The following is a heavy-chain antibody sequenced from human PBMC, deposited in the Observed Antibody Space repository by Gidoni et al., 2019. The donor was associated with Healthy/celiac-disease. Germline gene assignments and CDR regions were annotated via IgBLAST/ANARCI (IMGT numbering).Heavy chain of an antibody. D-gene: IGHD6-25*01. V-gene: IGHV3-33*08. J-gene: IGHJ4*02. CDR3: ARDGRSSATHFDY. Sequence: QVQLVESGGGVVQPGRSLRLSCAASGFTFSSYGMHWVRQAPGKGLEWVAVIWYDGSNKYYADSVKGRFTISRDNSKNTLYLQMNSLRAEDTAVYYCARDGRSSATHFDYWGQGTLVTVSS. CDR2: IWYDGSNK. CDR1: GFTFSSYG.